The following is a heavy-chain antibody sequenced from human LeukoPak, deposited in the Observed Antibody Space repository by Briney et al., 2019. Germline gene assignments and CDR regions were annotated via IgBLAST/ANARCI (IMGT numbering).Heavy chain of an antibody. Sequence: QPGGSLRLSCAASGFTFSSYGMHWVRQAPGKGLEWVAFIRYDGSNKYYADSVKGRFTISRDNSKNTLYLQMNSLRAEDTAVYYCAKDRFEVWFPWTAAGTDFDYWGQGTLVTVSS. CDR1: GFTFSSYG. D-gene: IGHD6-13*01. V-gene: IGHV3-30*02. CDR2: IRYDGSNK. J-gene: IGHJ4*02. CDR3: AKDRFEVWFPWTAAGTDFDY.